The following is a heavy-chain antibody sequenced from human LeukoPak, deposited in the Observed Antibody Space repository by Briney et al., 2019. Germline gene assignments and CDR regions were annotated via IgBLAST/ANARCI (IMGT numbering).Heavy chain of an antibody. CDR2: LTGDGNT. CDR3: AKVKWKLIGYFDY. D-gene: IGHD1-20*01. V-gene: IGHV3-23*01. J-gene: IGHJ4*02. CDR1: GFTFTSYA. Sequence: GGSLRLSCTASGFTFTSYAMSWVRQAPGKGLEWVSVLTGDGNTYYADSVKGRFTNSRDDSKNTLFLQMNSLRAEDTAVYFCAKVKWKLIGYFDYWGQGTLVTVSS.